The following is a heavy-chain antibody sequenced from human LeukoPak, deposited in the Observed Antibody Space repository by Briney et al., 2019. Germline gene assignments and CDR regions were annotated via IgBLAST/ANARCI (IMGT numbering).Heavy chain of an antibody. CDR2: INHSGST. CDR3: AREYYGSGSYYKAWFDP. D-gene: IGHD3-10*01. CDR1: GGSFSGYY. V-gene: IGHV4-34*01. J-gene: IGHJ5*02. Sequence: SETLSLTCAVYGGSFSGYYWSWIRQPPGKGLEWIGEINHSGSTNYNPSLKSRVTISVDTSKNQFSLKLSSVTAADTAVYHCAREYYGSGSYYKAWFDPWGQGTLVTVSS.